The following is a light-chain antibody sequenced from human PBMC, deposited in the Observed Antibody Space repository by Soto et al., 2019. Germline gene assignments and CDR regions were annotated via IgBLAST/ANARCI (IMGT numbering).Light chain of an antibody. V-gene: IGKV1-39*01. Sequence: DIQIPRLPPSLFASLGARVTIPSRASRSISRYLNWYQQKPGKAPNLLIYVASSLQSEVPSRFSGSGSGTDFTLTITSLQPEDFATYYCQQSYGTPITFGQGTRLEIK. CDR2: VAS. CDR3: QQSYGTPIT. J-gene: IGKJ5*01. CDR1: RSISRY.